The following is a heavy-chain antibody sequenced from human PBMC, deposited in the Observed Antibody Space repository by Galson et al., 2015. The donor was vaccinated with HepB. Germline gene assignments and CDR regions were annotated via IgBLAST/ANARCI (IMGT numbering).Heavy chain of an antibody. CDR3: ARGEDSSGYYHTQFDY. D-gene: IGHD3-22*01. V-gene: IGHV3-21*01. CDR2: ISSSSSYI. Sequence: SLRLSCAASGFTFSSYSMNWVRQAPGKGLEWVSSISSSSSYIYYADSVKGRFTISRDNAKNSLYLQMNSLRAEDTAVYYCARGEDSSGYYHTQFDYWGQGTLVTVSS. CDR1: GFTFSSYS. J-gene: IGHJ4*02.